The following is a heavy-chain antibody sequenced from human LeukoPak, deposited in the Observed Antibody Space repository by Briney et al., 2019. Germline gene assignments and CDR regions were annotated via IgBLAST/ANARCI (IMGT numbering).Heavy chain of an antibody. J-gene: IGHJ4*02. Sequence: GGSLRLSCAASGFTFSSYWMHWVRQAPGKGLVWVSRINSDGSSTSYADSVNGRFTISRDNAKNTLYLQMNSLRAEDTAVYYCATDTGYSSSWYEGYYFDYWGQGTLVTVSS. CDR1: GFTFSSYW. D-gene: IGHD6-13*01. V-gene: IGHV3-74*01. CDR3: ATDTGYSSSWYEGYYFDY. CDR2: INSDGSST.